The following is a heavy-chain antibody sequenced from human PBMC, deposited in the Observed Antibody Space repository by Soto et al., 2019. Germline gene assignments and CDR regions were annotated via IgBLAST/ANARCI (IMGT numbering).Heavy chain of an antibody. CDR2: IIPIMGTA. D-gene: IGHD2-2*01. Sequence: QVQLVQSGAEVKKPGSSVKVSCKASGGTFSSYAISWVRQAPGQGLEWMGGIIPIMGTANYAQKFQGRVTISADESTSRAYVELSGLLSEDTVVYYCARHVPAAGYYYGTDVWGQRTTGTVSS. V-gene: IGHV1-69*12. CDR1: GGTFSSYA. CDR3: ARHVPAAGYYYGTDV. J-gene: IGHJ6*02.